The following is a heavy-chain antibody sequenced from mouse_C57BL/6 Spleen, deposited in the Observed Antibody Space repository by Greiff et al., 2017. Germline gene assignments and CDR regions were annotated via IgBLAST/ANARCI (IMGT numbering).Heavy chain of an antibody. D-gene: IGHD3-2*02. Sequence: VQLQQSGPELVKPGASVKLSCTASGYTFTDYNMDWVKQSHGKSLEWIGNINPNNGGNIYNQKFKGKATLTVDKSSSTVYLELRSLTSEDTAVYYCAKTAQATICAVDYWGQGTTVTVSS. J-gene: IGHJ4*01. CDR2: INPNNGGN. CDR1: GYTFTDYN. CDR3: AKTAQATICAVDY. V-gene: IGHV1-18*01.